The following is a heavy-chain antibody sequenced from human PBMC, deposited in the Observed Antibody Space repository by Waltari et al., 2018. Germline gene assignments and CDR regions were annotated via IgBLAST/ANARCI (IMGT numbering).Heavy chain of an antibody. CDR2: INHSGST. J-gene: IGHJ4*02. V-gene: IGHV4-34*01. D-gene: IGHD3-22*01. Sequence: QVQLQQWGAGLLKPSETLSLTCAVYGGSFSGYSWSWIRQPPGKGLEWIGEINHSGSTNYNPSLKSRVTISVDTSKNQFSLKLSSVTAADTAVYYCASRPYYYDSSGYYYFDYWGQGTLVTVSS. CDR1: GGSFSGYS. CDR3: ASRPYYYDSSGYYYFDY.